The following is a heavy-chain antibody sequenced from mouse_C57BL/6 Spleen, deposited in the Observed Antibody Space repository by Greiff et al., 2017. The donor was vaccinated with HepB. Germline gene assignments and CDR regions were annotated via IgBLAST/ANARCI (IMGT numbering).Heavy chain of an antibody. CDR3: ARGIYRGYFDV. CDR2: ISSGSSTI. CDR1: GFIFSDYG. V-gene: IGHV5-17*01. D-gene: IGHD2-14*01. J-gene: IGHJ1*03. Sequence: VQLKESGGGLVKPGGSLKLSCAASGFIFSDYGMHWVRQAPEKGLEWVAYISSGSSTIYYADTVKGRFTISRDNAKNTLFLQMTSLRSEDTAMYYCARGIYRGYFDVWGTGTTVTVSS.